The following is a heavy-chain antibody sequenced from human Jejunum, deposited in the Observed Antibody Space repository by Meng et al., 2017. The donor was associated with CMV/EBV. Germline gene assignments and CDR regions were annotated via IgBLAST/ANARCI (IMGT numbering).Heavy chain of an antibody. D-gene: IGHD4-11*01. CDR1: GYTFINYE. CDR3: AKPGYSNYAMDV. J-gene: IGHJ6*02. V-gene: IGHV1-8*03. Sequence: ASGYTFINYEINWVRQATGQGLEWMGWMHPNSAKTGYAQKFQGRLTITRNTSIATAYMELSSLRSEDTAVYYCAKPGYSNYAMDVWGQGTTVTVSS. CDR2: MHPNSAKT.